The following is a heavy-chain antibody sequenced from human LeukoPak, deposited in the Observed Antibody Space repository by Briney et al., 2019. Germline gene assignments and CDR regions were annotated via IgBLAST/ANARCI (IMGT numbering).Heavy chain of an antibody. D-gene: IGHD3-22*01. CDR1: GYSISSGYY. Sequence: SETLSLTCAVSGYSISSGYYWGWIRQPPGKGLEWIGSIYHSGSTYYNPSLKSRVTISVDTSKNQFSLKLSSVTAADTAVYYCARLTRGMIVVVMIGIDYWGQGTLGTVSS. CDR2: IYHSGST. J-gene: IGHJ4*02. V-gene: IGHV4-38-2*01. CDR3: ARLTRGMIVVVMIGIDY.